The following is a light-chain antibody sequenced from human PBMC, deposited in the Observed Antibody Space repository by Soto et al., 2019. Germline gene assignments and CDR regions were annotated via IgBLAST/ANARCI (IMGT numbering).Light chain of an antibody. CDR1: QSVSTY. Sequence: EIVLTHSPAALSLSPRERATLSCTASQSVSTYLAWYQQRPGQAPRLLIYDASYRATDVPPRFSGSGSGTDFTLTISSLEPEDFAVYYCQQRRSWPPTITFGQGTRLEI. CDR3: QQRRSWPPTIT. J-gene: IGKJ5*01. V-gene: IGKV3-11*01. CDR2: DAS.